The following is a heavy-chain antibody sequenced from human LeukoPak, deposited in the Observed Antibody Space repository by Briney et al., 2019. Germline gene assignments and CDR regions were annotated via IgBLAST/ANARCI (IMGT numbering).Heavy chain of an antibody. J-gene: IGHJ3*02. CDR3: ARCGSSPSNSAFDI. V-gene: IGHV5-51*01. D-gene: IGHD6-6*01. CDR2: IFSGDSDT. CDR1: GYSFTSYW. Sequence: GESLQISCQGSGYSFTSYWIGWVRQMPGQGLEWMGIIFSGDSDTRYSASIQGQVTISADKSISTAYLQWSSLKASDTAMYYCARCGSSPSNSAFDIWGKGTMVTVSS.